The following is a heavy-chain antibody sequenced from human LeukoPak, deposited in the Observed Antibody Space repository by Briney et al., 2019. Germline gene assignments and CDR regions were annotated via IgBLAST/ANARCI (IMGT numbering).Heavy chain of an antibody. V-gene: IGHV4-59*05. CDR2: IYQSGST. CDR3: ASDRRGLSFCF. Sequence: PSETLSLTCTVSGGSISSYYWSWIRQPPGKGLEWIGSIYQSGSTYYNSSLKSRVTVSADTSKNQFSLRLTSVTAADTAVYYCASDRRGLSFCFWGQGTLVTVSS. D-gene: IGHD3-22*01. J-gene: IGHJ4*02. CDR1: GGSISSYY.